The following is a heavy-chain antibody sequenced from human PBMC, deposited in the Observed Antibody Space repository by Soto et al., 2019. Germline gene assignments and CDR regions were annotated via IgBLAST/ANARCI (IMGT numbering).Heavy chain of an antibody. D-gene: IGHD3-3*01. CDR2: INHSGST. CDR1: GGSFSGYY. J-gene: IGHJ5*02. V-gene: IGHV4-34*01. CDR3: ARGPRYYDFWSSSFGWFEP. Sequence: PSETLSLTCAVYGGSFSGYYWSWIRQPPGKGLEWIGEINHSGSTNYNPSLKSRVTISVDTSKNQFSLKLSSVTAADTAVYYCARGPRYYDFWSSSFGWFEPRGQGTLVTVFS.